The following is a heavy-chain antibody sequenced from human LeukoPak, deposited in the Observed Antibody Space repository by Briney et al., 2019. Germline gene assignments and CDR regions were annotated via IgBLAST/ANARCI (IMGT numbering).Heavy chain of an antibody. V-gene: IGHV5-51*01. D-gene: IGHD5-18*01. J-gene: IGHJ6*03. Sequence: GESLKISCKGSGDSFTSYWIGWVRQMPGKGLEWMGIIYPGDSDTRYSPSFQGQVTISADKSISTAYLQWSSLKASDTAMYYCARMSGYSYGPHYYYYMDVWGKGTTVTVSS. CDR1: GDSFTSYW. CDR3: ARMSGYSYGPHYYYYMDV. CDR2: IYPGDSDT.